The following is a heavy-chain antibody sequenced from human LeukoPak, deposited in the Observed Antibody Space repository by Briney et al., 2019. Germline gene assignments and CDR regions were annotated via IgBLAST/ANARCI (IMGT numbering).Heavy chain of an antibody. V-gene: IGHV3-23*01. J-gene: IGHJ4*02. CDR1: GFTVSSNY. CDR3: AKVGGFLYDFWNEPYYFDY. Sequence: LTGGSLRLSCAASGFTVSSNYMSWVRQAPGKGLEWVSAISGSGGSTYYADSVKGRFTISRDNSKNTLYLQMSSLRAEDTAVYYCAKVGGFLYDFWNEPYYFDYWGQGTLVTVSS. CDR2: ISGSGGST. D-gene: IGHD3-3*01.